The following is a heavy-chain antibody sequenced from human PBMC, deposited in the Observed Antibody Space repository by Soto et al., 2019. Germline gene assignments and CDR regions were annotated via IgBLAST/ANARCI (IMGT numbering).Heavy chain of an antibody. V-gene: IGHV4-34*01. D-gene: IGHD3-3*01. CDR3: ARTSITIFGVVFDY. J-gene: IGHJ4*02. CDR1: GGSFSGYY. CDR2: INHSGST. Sequence: TLSLTRAVYGGSFSGYYWSWIRQPPGKGLEWIGEINHSGSTNYNPSLKSRVTISVDTSKNQFSLKLSSVTVADTAVYHCARTSITIFGVVFDYWGQGTLVTV.